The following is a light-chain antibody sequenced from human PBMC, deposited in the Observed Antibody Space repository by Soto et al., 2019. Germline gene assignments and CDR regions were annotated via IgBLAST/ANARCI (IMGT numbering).Light chain of an antibody. Sequence: EIVLTQSPGTLSLSPGERATLSCRASQSVSSSYLVWYQQKPGQAPRLLIYGAYNRATGIPDRFSGSGSGTDFTLTISRLEPEDLAVYYCQQYGSSWTFGQGTKVEIK. CDR1: QSVSSSY. V-gene: IGKV3-20*01. J-gene: IGKJ1*01. CDR3: QQYGSSWT. CDR2: GAY.